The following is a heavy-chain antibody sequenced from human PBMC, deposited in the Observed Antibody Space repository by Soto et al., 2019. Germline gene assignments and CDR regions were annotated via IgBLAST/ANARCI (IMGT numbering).Heavy chain of an antibody. CDR1: GGSISRYY. V-gene: IGHV4-59*01. CDR2: IYYSGST. J-gene: IGHJ4*02. D-gene: IGHD3-16*01. Sequence: QVQLQESGPGLVKPSETLSLTCTVSGGSISRYYWSWIRQPPGKGLEWIGYIYYSGSTNYNPSLKSRVTISVDTSKNQFSQRLSSVTAADTALYYCARGTYYDYVWGSYYFEYWGQGTLVTVSS. CDR3: ARGTYYDYVWGSYYFEY.